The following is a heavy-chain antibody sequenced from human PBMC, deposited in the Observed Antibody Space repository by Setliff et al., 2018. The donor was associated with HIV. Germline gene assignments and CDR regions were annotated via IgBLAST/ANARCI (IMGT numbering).Heavy chain of an antibody. J-gene: IGHJ6*03. CDR1: GGSISSSSYY. V-gene: IGHV4-39*01. CDR2: IYYSGST. Sequence: SETLSLTCTVSGGSISSSSYYWGWIRQPPGKGLEWIGGIYYSGSTYSNPSLKSRVTISADTSKNQFSLKLSSVTAADTAVYYCARSHHYYYYYYMDVWGKGTTVTVSS. CDR3: ARSHHYYYYYYMDV.